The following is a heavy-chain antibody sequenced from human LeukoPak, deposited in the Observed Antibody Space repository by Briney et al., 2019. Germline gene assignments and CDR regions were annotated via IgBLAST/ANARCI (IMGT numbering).Heavy chain of an antibody. CDR2: INPNSGGT. Sequence: GASVKVSCKASGYTFTGYYMHWVRQAPGQGLEWMGWINPNSGGTNYAQKFQGRVTMTRDMSTSTVYMELSSLRSEDTAVYYCARDEGSGSYPGRTYFDYWGQGTLVTVSS. V-gene: IGHV1-2*02. J-gene: IGHJ4*02. D-gene: IGHD3-10*01. CDR1: GYTFTGYY. CDR3: ARDEGSGSYPGRTYFDY.